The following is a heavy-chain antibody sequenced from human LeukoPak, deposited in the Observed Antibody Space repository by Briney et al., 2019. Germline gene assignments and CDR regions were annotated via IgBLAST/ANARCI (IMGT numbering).Heavy chain of an antibody. Sequence: PSETLSLTCTVSGGSISSSSYYWGWIRQPPGKGLEWIGSIYYSGSTYYNPFLKSRVTISVDTSKNQFSLKLSSVTAADTAVYYCARGDILHVTIVGAPGYWGQGTLVTVSS. CDR1: GGSISSSSYY. D-gene: IGHD1-26*01. CDR3: ARGDILHVTIVGAPGY. V-gene: IGHV4-39*07. J-gene: IGHJ4*02. CDR2: IYYSGST.